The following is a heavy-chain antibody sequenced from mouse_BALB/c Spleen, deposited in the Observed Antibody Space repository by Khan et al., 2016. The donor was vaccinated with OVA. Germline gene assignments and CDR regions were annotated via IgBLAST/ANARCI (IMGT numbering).Heavy chain of an antibody. CDR2: ISSGSSTI. D-gene: IGHD1-1*01. J-gene: IGHJ3*01. CDR1: GFTFSSFG. Sequence: EVELVESGGGLVQPGGSRKLSCAASGFTFSSFGMHWFRQAPEKGLEWVAYISSGSSTIYYADTVKGRFTISRDNPKNTLVLQMTSLRSEDTAMYYCVRDYYGSSYMTYWGQGTLVTVSA. V-gene: IGHV5-17*02. CDR3: VRDYYGSSYMTY.